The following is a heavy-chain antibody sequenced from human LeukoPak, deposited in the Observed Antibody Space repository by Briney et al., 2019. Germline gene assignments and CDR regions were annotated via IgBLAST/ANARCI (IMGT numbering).Heavy chain of an antibody. J-gene: IGHJ4*02. CDR2: IFISRST. D-gene: IGHD2-15*01. V-gene: IGHV3-21*01. CDR3: ARIGSGSARDY. CDR1: GFTFSNFA. Sequence: RGSLSLSCAASGFTFSNFAMTWVRQAPGRGVEWVSSIFISRSTYNADSLKGGLTIYRDNPTNSLYLQMNSLRAEDTAVYYFARIGSGSARDYWGQGTMVTVSS.